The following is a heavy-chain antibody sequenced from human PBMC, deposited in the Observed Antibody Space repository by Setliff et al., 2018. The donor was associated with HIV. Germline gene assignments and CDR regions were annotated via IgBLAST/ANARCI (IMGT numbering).Heavy chain of an antibody. CDR2: IYHNGNT. J-gene: IGHJ3*02. CDR1: AYSINSGYY. Sequence: SETLSLTCAVSAYSINSGYYWGWIRQSPGKGLEWIASIYHNGNTYYNPSLKSRVTISVDTSKNQFSLKLSSVTAADTAVYYCARIGSHKIRDAFDIWGQGTMVTVSS. D-gene: IGHD1-26*01. V-gene: IGHV4-38-2*01. CDR3: ARIGSHKIRDAFDI.